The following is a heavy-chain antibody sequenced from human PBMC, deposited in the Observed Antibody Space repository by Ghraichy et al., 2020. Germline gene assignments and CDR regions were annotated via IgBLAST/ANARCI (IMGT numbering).Heavy chain of an antibody. D-gene: IGHD4-17*01. J-gene: IGHJ5*02. Sequence: GGSLRLSCAASGFNFSNYGIHWVRQAPGKGLEWVAVISYDGSNKYYADSVKGRFTISRDNSKSTVYLQMNNLRGDDTSVYYCAKDPGKRAMVTNWFDPWGQGALVTVSS. V-gene: IGHV3-30*18. CDR3: AKDPGKRAMVTNWFDP. CDR2: ISYDGSNK. CDR1: GFNFSNYG.